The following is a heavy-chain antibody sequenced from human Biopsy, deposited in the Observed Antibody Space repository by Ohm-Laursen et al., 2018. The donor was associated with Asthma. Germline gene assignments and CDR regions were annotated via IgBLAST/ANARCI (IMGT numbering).Heavy chain of an antibody. J-gene: IGHJ4*02. D-gene: IGHD6-13*01. V-gene: IGHV3-9*01. Sequence: SLRLSCSASGFSLDDYAMYWVRQAPGKGLEWVSVISWNSGHIAYADSVKGRFTISRDNAKNSLYLQMNSLRGADTALYYCVKDIRLQLWGFDSWGQGTLVTVSS. CDR3: VKDIRLQLWGFDS. CDR2: ISWNSGHI. CDR1: GFSLDDYA.